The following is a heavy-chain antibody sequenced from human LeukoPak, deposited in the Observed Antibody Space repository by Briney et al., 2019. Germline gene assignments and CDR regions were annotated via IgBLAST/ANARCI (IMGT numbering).Heavy chain of an antibody. CDR3: AKGDIAYNWFDP. V-gene: IGHV3-30*02. CDR2: IRYDGSNK. D-gene: IGHD2-15*01. CDR1: GFTFSSYG. Sequence: PGGSLRLSXAASGFTFSSYGMHWVRQAPGKGLEWVAFIRYDGSNKYYADSVKGRFTISRDNSKNTLYLQMNSLRAEDTAVYYCAKGDIAYNWFDPWGQGTLVTVSS. J-gene: IGHJ5*02.